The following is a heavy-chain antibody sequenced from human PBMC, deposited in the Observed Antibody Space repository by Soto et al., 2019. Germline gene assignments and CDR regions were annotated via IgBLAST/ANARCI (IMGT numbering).Heavy chain of an antibody. D-gene: IGHD6-19*01. Sequence: PGGSLRLSCAASGFTFSNYAMHWVRRAPGKGLECVALISYDGINKYYADSVKGRFTVSRDNSKSTLYLQMNGLRAEDTAVYYCVKDGVSGWSDYFFDYWGQGTLVTVSS. CDR2: ISYDGINK. J-gene: IGHJ4*02. V-gene: IGHV3-30*18. CDR1: GFTFSNYA. CDR3: VKDGVSGWSDYFFDY.